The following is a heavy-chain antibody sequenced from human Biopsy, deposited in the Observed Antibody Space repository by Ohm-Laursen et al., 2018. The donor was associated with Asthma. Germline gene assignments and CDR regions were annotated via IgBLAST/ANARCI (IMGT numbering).Heavy chain of an antibody. D-gene: IGHD3-3*01. CDR1: GFTFSSYS. V-gene: IGHV3-21*01. J-gene: IGHJ6*02. CDR3: ARVDTMFGVVIPIYYYYGMDV. CDR2: ISSSSSYI. Sequence: SLRLSCAASGFTFSSYSMNWVRQAPGKGLEWVSSISSSSSYIYYADSVKGRFTISRDNAKNSLYLQMNSLRAEDTAVYYCARVDTMFGVVIPIYYYYGMDVWGQGTTVTVSS.